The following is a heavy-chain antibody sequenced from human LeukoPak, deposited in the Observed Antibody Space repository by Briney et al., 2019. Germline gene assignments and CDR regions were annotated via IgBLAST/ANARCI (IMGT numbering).Heavy chain of an antibody. CDR3: ARTIVTSLCIDY. D-gene: IGHD4-11*01. Sequence: PSETLSLTCTVSGGSISSGDYYWSWIRQPPGKGLEWIGYIYYSGSTYDNPSLKSRVTISVDTSKNQFSLKLSSVTAADTAVYYCARTIVTSLCIDYWGQGTLVTVSS. CDR2: IYYSGST. CDR1: GGSISSGDYY. V-gene: IGHV4-30-4*01. J-gene: IGHJ4*02.